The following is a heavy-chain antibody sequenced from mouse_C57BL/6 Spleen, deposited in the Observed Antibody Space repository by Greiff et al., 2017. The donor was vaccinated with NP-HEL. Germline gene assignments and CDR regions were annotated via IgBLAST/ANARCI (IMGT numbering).Heavy chain of an antibody. CDR2: IDPSDSET. Sequence: QVQLQQPGAELVRPGTSVKLSCKASGYTFTSYWMHWVKQRPIQGLEWIGNIDPSDSETHYNQKFKDKATLTVDKSSSTAYMQLSSLTSEDSAVYYCARSNSNPFAYWGQGTLVTVSA. J-gene: IGHJ3*01. V-gene: IGHV1-52*01. CDR3: ARSNSNPFAY. D-gene: IGHD2-5*01. CDR1: GYTFTSYW.